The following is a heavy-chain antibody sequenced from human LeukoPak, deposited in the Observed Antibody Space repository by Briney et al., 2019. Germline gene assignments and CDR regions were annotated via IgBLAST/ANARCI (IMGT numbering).Heavy chain of an antibody. CDR2: IYYSGST. D-gene: IGHD4-11*01. CDR3: ARQKTSHRYFNL. Sequence: SETLSLTCTVSGGSISSSSYYWGWIRQPPGKGLEWIGSIYYSGSTYYNPSLKSRVTISVDTSKNQFSLKLSSVTAADTAVYYCARQKTSHRYFNLWGRGTLVTVSS. CDR1: GGSISSSSYY. J-gene: IGHJ2*01. V-gene: IGHV4-39*01.